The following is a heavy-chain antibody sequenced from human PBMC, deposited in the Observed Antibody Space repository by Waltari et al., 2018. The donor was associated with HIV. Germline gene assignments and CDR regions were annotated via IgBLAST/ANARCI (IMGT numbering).Heavy chain of an antibody. Sequence: QVQLVPFGAEVRKHGASVKVSSTPAGYTFTNYETNWAQPAPGQGLEWMGWINPNSGNTGYAQKFQGRVTMTRDTSRSTAYMELTSLTSEDTAVYHCSRGRGYSYGYSDLWGQGTLVTVSS. D-gene: IGHD5-18*01. J-gene: IGHJ4*02. V-gene: IGHV1-8*01. CDR3: SRGRGYSYGYSDL. CDR2: INPNSGNT. CDR1: GYTFTNYE.